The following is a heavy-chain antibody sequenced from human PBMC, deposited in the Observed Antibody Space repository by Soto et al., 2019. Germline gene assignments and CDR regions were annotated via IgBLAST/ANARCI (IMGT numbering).Heavy chain of an antibody. D-gene: IGHD3-3*01. V-gene: IGHV3-30*18. J-gene: IGHJ6*02. CDR1: GFTFSSYG. Sequence: PGWSLRLSCAASGFTFSSYGMHWVRQAPGKGLEWVAFISYDGSNKYYADSVKGRFTISRDNSKNTLYLQMNSLRAEDTAVYYCAKDFFPGNYYYYGMEVWGEGTKVTVS. CDR3: AKDFFPGNYYYYGMEV. CDR2: ISYDGSNK.